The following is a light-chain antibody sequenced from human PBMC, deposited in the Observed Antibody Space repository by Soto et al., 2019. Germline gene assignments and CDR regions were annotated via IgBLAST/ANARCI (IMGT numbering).Light chain of an antibody. CDR3: QQDGSSRT. CDR2: GAS. J-gene: IGKJ1*01. V-gene: IGKV3-20*01. CDR1: QSVSSSY. Sequence: EIGWTQSPGTLSLSPGERATLSCRASQSVSSSYLAWYQQKPGQAPRLLIYGASSRATSIPDRFSGSGSGTEFTLTISRLEPEDLAVYYCQQDGSSRTFGQGTKVEIK.